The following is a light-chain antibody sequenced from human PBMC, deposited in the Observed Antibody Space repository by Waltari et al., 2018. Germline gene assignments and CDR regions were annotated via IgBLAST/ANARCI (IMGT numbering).Light chain of an antibody. CDR3: QQYHSYPYT. J-gene: IGKJ2*01. V-gene: IGKV1-5*03. CDR1: QTLNRW. CDR2: KAS. Sequence: DIQMTQSPSTLSASVGDRVTITCRASQTLNRWLAWYQQKPGKAPKLLIYKASTLQSGVPSRFSGSDSGTQVALTITGLQAEDFATYDCQQYHSYPYTCGQGTKLEIK.